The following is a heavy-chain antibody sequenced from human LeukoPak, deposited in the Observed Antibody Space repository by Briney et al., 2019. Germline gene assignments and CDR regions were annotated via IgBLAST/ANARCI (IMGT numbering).Heavy chain of an antibody. CDR1: VFIISTYY. Sequence: GGALRASCVASVFIISTYYMTWVRPAPGRGVEWVAGTKQVGSDNYYVDSETGRFNGSRDNSKNSLYLQMHSLRAEDTAVYFCERGRYCTKGTCYVGVSFDYWGQGTLVTVSS. D-gene: IGHD2-8*01. V-gene: IGHV3-7*01. CDR2: TKQVGSDN. J-gene: IGHJ4*02. CDR3: ERGRYCTKGTCYVGVSFDY.